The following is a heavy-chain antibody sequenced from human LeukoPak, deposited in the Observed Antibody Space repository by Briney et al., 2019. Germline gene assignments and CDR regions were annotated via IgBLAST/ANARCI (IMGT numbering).Heavy chain of an antibody. V-gene: IGHV3-23*01. J-gene: IGHJ3*02. CDR2: ISGGGSST. CDR3: ARAREAFDI. CDR1: GFTFSTYV. Sequence: GGSLRLSCADSGFTFSTYVMSWVRQAPGKGLEWISTISGGGSSTYYADSVKGRFTISRDNSKNTLYLQMNSLRAEDTAVYYCARAREAFDIWGQGTMVTVSS.